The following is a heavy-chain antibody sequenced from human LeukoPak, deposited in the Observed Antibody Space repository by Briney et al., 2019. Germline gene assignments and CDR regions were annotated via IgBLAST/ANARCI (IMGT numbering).Heavy chain of an antibody. CDR3: AKDLKVWGSYRSNWFDP. D-gene: IGHD3-16*02. Sequence: GGSLRLSCAASGFTFSSYAMSWVRQAPGKGLEGVSGISGRGGSTYYADSVKGRFTISRDNSKNTLYLQMNSLSDADTAVYYCAKDLKVWGSYRSNWFDPWGQGTLVTVSS. CDR2: ISGRGGST. V-gene: IGHV3-23*01. J-gene: IGHJ5*02. CDR1: GFTFSSYA.